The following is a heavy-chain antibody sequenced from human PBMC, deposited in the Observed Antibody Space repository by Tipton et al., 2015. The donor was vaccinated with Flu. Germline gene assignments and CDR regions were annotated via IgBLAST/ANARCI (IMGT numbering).Heavy chain of an antibody. CDR3: AGEGIGCSSTSCRNAYYYYGMDV. Sequence: QLVQSGAEVKKPGASVKVSCKASGYTFTSYGISWVRQAPGQGLEWMGWISAYNGNTNYAQKLQGRVTMTTDTSTSTAYMELRSLRSDDTAVYYCAGEGIGCSSTSCRNAYYYYGMDVWGQGTTVTVSS. D-gene: IGHD2-2*01. J-gene: IGHJ6*02. CDR1: GYTFTSYG. CDR2: ISAYNGNT. V-gene: IGHV1-18*01.